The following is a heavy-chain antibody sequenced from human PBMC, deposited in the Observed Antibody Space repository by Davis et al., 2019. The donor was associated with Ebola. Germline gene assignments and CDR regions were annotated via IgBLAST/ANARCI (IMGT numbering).Heavy chain of an antibody. Sequence: GESLKISCAASGFTFSDYYMDWVRRAPGKGLEWIGRIRKKPNSYTTEYAASVKGRFTISRDDSKNSLYLQMNSLRAEDTAVYYCAKAGVASYDFWGQGTLVTVSS. CDR3: AKAGVASYDF. V-gene: IGHV3-72*01. CDR2: IRKKPNSYTT. D-gene: IGHD5-12*01. CDR1: GFTFSDYY. J-gene: IGHJ4*02.